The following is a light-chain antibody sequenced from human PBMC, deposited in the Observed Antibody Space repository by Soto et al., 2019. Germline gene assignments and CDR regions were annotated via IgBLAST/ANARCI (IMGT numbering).Light chain of an antibody. Sequence: QSVLTQPDSVSGSPGQSITISCTGTSRDVGGYNYVSWYQQHPGKAPKLMIYDVSNRPSGVSNRFSGSKSGNTASLTISGLQAEDEADYYCSSYTSSSTLYVFGTGTKVTVL. CDR1: SRDVGGYNY. V-gene: IGLV2-14*01. CDR3: SSYTSSSTLYV. CDR2: DVS. J-gene: IGLJ1*01.